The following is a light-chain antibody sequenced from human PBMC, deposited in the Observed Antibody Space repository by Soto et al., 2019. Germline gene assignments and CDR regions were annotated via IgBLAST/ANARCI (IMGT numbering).Light chain of an antibody. CDR3: SSYSGSNHLL. CDR1: SSDVGSYNY. J-gene: IGLJ2*01. Sequence: QSALTQPPSASGFPGQSVTISCTGTSSDVGSYNYVSWYQQHPSKAPKLMIYDVSKRPSGVPDRFSGSKSRNTASLTVSGLQAEDEADYYCSSYSGSNHLLFGGGTKLTVL. CDR2: DVS. V-gene: IGLV2-8*01.